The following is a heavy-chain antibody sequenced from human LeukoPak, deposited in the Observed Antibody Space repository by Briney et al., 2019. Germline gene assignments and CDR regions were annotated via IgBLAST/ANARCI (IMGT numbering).Heavy chain of an antibody. CDR3: ARDRTHSGYDCCAFDI. J-gene: IGHJ3*02. Sequence: GGSLRLSCAASGFTVSSNYMSWVRQAPGKGLEWVSVIYSGGSTYYAGSVKGRFTISRDNSKNTLYLQMNSLRAEDTAVYYCARDRTHSGYDCCAFDIWGQGTMVTVSS. CDR1: GFTVSSNY. D-gene: IGHD5-12*01. V-gene: IGHV3-53*01. CDR2: IYSGGST.